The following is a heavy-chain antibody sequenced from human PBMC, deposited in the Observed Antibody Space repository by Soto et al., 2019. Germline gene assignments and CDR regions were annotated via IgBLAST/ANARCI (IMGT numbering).Heavy chain of an antibody. Sequence: GGSVRLSCAASGFTFSSYSMNWVRQAPGKGLEWVSYISSSSSTIHYADSVKGRFTISRDNAKNSLYLQMNSLRAEDTAVYYCARDEGSSSWLDFWGQGTLVTVSS. J-gene: IGHJ4*02. CDR3: ARDEGSSSWLDF. D-gene: IGHD6-13*01. CDR1: GFTFSSYS. CDR2: ISSSSSTI. V-gene: IGHV3-48*01.